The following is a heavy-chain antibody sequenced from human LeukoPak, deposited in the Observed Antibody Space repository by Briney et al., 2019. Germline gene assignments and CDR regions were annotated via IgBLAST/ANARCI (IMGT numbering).Heavy chain of an antibody. Sequence: GGSLRLSCAASGFTFSSYSMNWVRQAPGKGLEWVSSISSSSSYIYYADSVKSRFTISRDNAKNSLYLQMNSLRAEDTAVYYCASTVDGYNSHSLDYWGQGTLVTVSS. CDR3: ASTVDGYNSHSLDY. CDR1: GFTFSSYS. D-gene: IGHD5-24*01. V-gene: IGHV3-21*01. CDR2: ISSSSSYI. J-gene: IGHJ4*02.